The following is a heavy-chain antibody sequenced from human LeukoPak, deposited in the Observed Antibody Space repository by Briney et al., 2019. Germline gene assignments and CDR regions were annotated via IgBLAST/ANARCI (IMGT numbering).Heavy chain of an antibody. CDR2: IRSKTDGGTT. D-gene: IGHD3-3*01. V-gene: IGHV3-15*01. CDR1: GFTFSNAW. CDR3: TTGDFWSGYYFDY. Sequence: PGGSLRLSCAASGFTFSNAWMSWVRQAPGKGLEWVGRIRSKTDGGTTDYAAPVKGRFTISRDDSKNTLYLQMNSLKTEDTAVYYCTTGDFWSGYYFDYWGQGTLVTVSS. J-gene: IGHJ4*02.